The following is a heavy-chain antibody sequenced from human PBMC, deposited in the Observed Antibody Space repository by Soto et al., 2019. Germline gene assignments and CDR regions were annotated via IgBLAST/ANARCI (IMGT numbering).Heavy chain of an antibody. CDR3: ARGSMVRGVTPFDI. CDR2: IYYSGSA. CDR1: SGSISRGPYY. Sequence: QVQLQESGPGLVKPSQTLSLTCNVSSGSISRGPYYWSWIRQHPGGGLEWIGYIYYSGSAYYKPSLESRVTMSTDTSKSHFSLKLISVTAADTAVYYCARGSMVRGVTPFDIWGHGTLVTVSS. J-gene: IGHJ3*02. D-gene: IGHD3-10*01. V-gene: IGHV4-31*03.